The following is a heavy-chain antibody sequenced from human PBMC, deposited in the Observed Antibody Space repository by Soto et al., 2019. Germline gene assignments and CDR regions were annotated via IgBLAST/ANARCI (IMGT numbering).Heavy chain of an antibody. CDR1: GFTFSSYS. J-gene: IGHJ6*02. CDR3: ARLAVTRLYYYGMDV. D-gene: IGHD4-4*01. V-gene: IGHV3-21*01. Sequence: PGGSLRLSCAASGFTFSSYSMNWVRQAPGKGLEWVSSISSSSSYIYYADSVKGRFTISRDNAKNSLYLQMNSLRAEDTAVYYCARLAVTRLYYYGMDVWGQGTTVTVYS. CDR2: ISSSSSYI.